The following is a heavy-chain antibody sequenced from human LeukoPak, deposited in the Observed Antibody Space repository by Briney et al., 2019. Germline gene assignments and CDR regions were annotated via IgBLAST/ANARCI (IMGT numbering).Heavy chain of an antibody. CDR2: ISSSSSYI. Sequence: PGGSLRLSCAASGFTFSSYSMNWVRQAPGKGLEWVSSISSSSSYIYYADSVKGRFTISRDNAKNSLYLQMNSLRAEDTAVYYCAREGSGSYNSYYYYYMDVWGKGTTVTVSS. CDR1: GFTFSSYS. CDR3: AREGSGSYNSYYYYYMDV. V-gene: IGHV3-21*01. D-gene: IGHD3-10*01. J-gene: IGHJ6*03.